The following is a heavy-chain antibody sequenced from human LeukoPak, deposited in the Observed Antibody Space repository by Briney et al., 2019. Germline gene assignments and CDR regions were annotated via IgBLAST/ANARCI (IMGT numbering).Heavy chain of an antibody. CDR1: GYTFTGYY. CDR2: INPNSGGT. Sequence: GASVKVSCKASGYTFTGYYMHWVRQAPGQGLEWMGWINPNSGGTNYAQKFQGRVTMTRETSISTAYMALSRLRSDDTAVYYCARDEMTTVTPLAWVWFAPWGQGTLVTVSS. J-gene: IGHJ5*02. V-gene: IGHV1-2*02. CDR3: ARDEMTTVTPLAWVWFAP. D-gene: IGHD4-17*01.